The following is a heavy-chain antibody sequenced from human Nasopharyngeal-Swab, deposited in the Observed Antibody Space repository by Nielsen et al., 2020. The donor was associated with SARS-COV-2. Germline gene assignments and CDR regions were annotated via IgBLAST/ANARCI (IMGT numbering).Heavy chain of an antibody. Sequence: SGPTLVKPTQTLTLTCTFSGFSLTTREMCVSWIRQPPGEALEWLARIDWDDDKFYSTSLKTRLTISKDTSKNQVVLTMTNMDPVDTATYYCARIRIYGDYRFDYWGQGTLVTVSS. D-gene: IGHD4-17*01. CDR3: ARIRIYGDYRFDY. CDR2: IDWDDDK. CDR1: GFSLTTREMC. J-gene: IGHJ4*02. V-gene: IGHV2-70*17.